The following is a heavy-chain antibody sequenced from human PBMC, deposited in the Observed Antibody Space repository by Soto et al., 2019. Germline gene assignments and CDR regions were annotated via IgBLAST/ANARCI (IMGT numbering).Heavy chain of an antibody. CDR3: SRVGCSNSKCYTRGMDV. CDR2: IYSDGTT. J-gene: IGHJ6*02. D-gene: IGHD2-2*01. Sequence: SETLSLTCTVSGGSISGYYWSWVRQPAGKGLEWVGRIYSDGTTNYSPPLKSRVTMSLDTSKDQFSLHLNSVTAADTAVYYCSRVGCSNSKCYTRGMDVSGQGTTVTVYS. V-gene: IGHV4-4*07. CDR1: GGSISGYY.